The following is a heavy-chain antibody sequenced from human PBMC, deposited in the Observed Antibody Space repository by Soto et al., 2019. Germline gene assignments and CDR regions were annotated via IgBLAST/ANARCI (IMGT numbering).Heavy chain of an antibody. J-gene: IGHJ4*02. V-gene: IGHV3-23*01. D-gene: IGHD3-22*01. CDR3: ARAQPTYSSSYFDY. Sequence: EVQLLESGGDLVQPGGSLRLSCAASGFTFSSYAMSWVRQAPGKGLEWVSTISGRGDDTYYTDSVKGRFTISRDNSKNTLYVHMNSLRAEDTAVYYCARAQPTYSSSYFDYLGQGTLVNVSS. CDR1: GFTFSSYA. CDR2: ISGRGDDT.